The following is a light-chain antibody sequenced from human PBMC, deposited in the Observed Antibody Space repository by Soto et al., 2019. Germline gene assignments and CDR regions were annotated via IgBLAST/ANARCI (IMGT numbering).Light chain of an antibody. Sequence: EIVLTQSPVTLYLSPGEGASLSCRASQSVSTSLAWYQQKPGQAPRLLIYDASNRATGIPARFSGSGSGTDFTLIISRLEPEDFAVSYCQQRYNWVSFGGGTKVEI. CDR3: QQRYNWVS. CDR2: DAS. V-gene: IGKV3-11*01. J-gene: IGKJ4*01. CDR1: QSVSTS.